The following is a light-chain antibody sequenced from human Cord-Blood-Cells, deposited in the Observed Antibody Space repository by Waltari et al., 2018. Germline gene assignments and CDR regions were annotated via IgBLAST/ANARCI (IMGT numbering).Light chain of an antibody. CDR2: GAS. J-gene: IGKJ1*01. V-gene: IGKV3-20*01. CDR3: QQYGSSPA. CDR1: QSVSSSY. Sequence: EIVLTQSPGTLSLSPGERATLSCRACQSVSSSYLAWYQQKPGQAPRLLIYGASSRATGIPDRCSGSGSGTDFTLTISRLEPEDFAVYYCQQYGSSPAFGQGTKVEIK.